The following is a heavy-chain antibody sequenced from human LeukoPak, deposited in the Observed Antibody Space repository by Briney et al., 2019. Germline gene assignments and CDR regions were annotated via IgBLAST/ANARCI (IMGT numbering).Heavy chain of an antibody. V-gene: IGHV1-69*05. CDR1: GGTFSSYA. J-gene: IGHJ4*02. CDR2: IIPIFGTA. CDR3: ARSSILDWPAES. D-gene: IGHD3-3*01. Sequence: SVKISCKASGGTFSSYAISWVRQAPGQGLEWMGRIIPIFGTANYAQKFQGRVTITTDESTSTTYMELSSLRSEDTAVYYCARSSILDWPAESWGQGTLVTVSS.